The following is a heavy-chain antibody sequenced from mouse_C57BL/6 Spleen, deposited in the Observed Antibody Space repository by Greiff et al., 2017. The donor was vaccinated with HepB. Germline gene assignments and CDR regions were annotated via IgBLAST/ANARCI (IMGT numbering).Heavy chain of an antibody. CDR2: INPNYGTT. J-gene: IGHJ2*01. D-gene: IGHD1-1*01. CDR3: ARSTTVVATDYFDY. V-gene: IGHV1-39*01. Sequence: EVQLQQSGPELVKPGASVKISCKASGYSFTDYNMNWVKQSNGKSLEWIGVINPNYGTTSYNQKFKGKATLTVDQSSSTAYMQLSSLTSEDSAVYYCARSTTVVATDYFDYWGQGTTLTVSS. CDR1: GYSFTDYN.